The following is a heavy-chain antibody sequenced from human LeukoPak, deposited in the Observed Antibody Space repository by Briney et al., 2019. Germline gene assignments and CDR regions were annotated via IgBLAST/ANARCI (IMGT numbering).Heavy chain of an antibody. Sequence: PSETLSLTCTVSGGSISSYYWSWIRQPPGKGLEWIGYIYYSGSTNYNPSLKSRVTISVDTSKNQFSLKLSSVTAADTAVYYCARDRSVVEPAAIYSWFDPWGQGTLVTVSS. V-gene: IGHV4-59*01. J-gene: IGHJ5*02. CDR3: ARDRSVVEPAAIYSWFDP. CDR2: IYYSGST. D-gene: IGHD2-2*02. CDR1: GGSISSYY.